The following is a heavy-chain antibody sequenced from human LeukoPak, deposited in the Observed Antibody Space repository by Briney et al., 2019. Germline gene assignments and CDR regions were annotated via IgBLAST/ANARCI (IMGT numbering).Heavy chain of an antibody. Sequence: GGSLRLSCAASGFTFSSYSMNWVRQAPGKGLEWVSYISSSSSTIYYADSVKGRFTISRDNAKNSLYLQMNSLRAEDTAVYYCARDPGYCSGGSCSLTFFDYWGQGTLVTVSS. V-gene: IGHV3-48*01. CDR2: ISSSSSTI. J-gene: IGHJ4*02. D-gene: IGHD2-15*01. CDR3: ARDPGYCSGGSCSLTFFDY. CDR1: GFTFSSYS.